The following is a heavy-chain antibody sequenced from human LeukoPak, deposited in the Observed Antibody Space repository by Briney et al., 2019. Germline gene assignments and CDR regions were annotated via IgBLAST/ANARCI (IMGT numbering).Heavy chain of an antibody. CDR2: SDPEDGER. CDR1: GKTLSDLS. J-gene: IGHJ4*02. D-gene: IGHD5-18*01. CDR3: VTWFTTMAVDYFDY. V-gene: IGHV1-24*01. Sequence: ASVKVSCKVSGKTLSDLSIHWLRQPPGKGLEWLGGSDPEDGERIYAQMFQGRVTITEDTSIDTAYMELSSLRSEDTAVYYCVTWFTTMAVDYFDYWGQGTLVTVSS.